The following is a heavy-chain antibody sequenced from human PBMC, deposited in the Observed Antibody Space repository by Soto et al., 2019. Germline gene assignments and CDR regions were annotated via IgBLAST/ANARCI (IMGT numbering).Heavy chain of an antibody. CDR3: TKGDYYYYGMDV. CDR1: GFTFTTYA. Sequence: GGSLRLSCAASGFTFTTYAMSWVRQAPGKGLEWVSTLSGAGDDPYYSESVRGRFTISRDNAKNSLYQQMNSLRAEDTALYYCTKGDYYYYGMDVWGQGTTVTVSS. V-gene: IGHV3-23*01. J-gene: IGHJ6*02. CDR2: LSGAGDDP.